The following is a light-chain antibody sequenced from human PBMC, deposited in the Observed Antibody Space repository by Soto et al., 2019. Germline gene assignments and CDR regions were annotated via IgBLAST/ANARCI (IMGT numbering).Light chain of an antibody. Sequence: QSVLTQPPSVSGAPGQTVIISCSGSSSNIGAPYDVNWYRQPPGTVPKLLIYDDNKRPSGIPDRFSGSKSGTSATLGITGFQTGDEADYYCGSWDSSLSAYVFGTGTKVTVL. J-gene: IGLJ1*01. CDR1: SSNIGAPYD. V-gene: IGLV1-51*01. CDR3: GSWDSSLSAYV. CDR2: DDN.